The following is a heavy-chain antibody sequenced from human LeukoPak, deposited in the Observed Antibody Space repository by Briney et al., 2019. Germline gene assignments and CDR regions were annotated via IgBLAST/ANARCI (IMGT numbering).Heavy chain of an antibody. V-gene: IGHV3-23*01. D-gene: IGHD1-26*01. CDR1: GLTFRSSA. J-gene: IGHJ5*02. CDR2: ISGSGGST. Sequence: GASLRLSCAASGLTFRSSAMSWVRQAPGKGLEWVSRISGSGGSTYFADSVKGRFTISRDNSKNTLYLQMNSLRGEDTAIYYCAKEVVGATNWFDPGGQGTLVTVSA. CDR3: AKEVVGATNWFDP.